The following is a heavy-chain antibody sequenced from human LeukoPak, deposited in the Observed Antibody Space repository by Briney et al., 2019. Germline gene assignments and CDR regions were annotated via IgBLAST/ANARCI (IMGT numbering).Heavy chain of an antibody. J-gene: IGHJ4*02. V-gene: IGHV3-30-3*01. CDR3: ARDYYDSSGYYGY. Sequence: GGSLRLSRAASGFTFSNYYMNWVRQAPGKGLEWVAVISYDGNNKYYADSVKGRFTISRDNSKNTLYLQMNSLRAEDTAVYYCARDYYDSSGYYGYWGQGTLVTVSS. CDR2: ISYDGNNK. D-gene: IGHD3-22*01. CDR1: GFTFSNYY.